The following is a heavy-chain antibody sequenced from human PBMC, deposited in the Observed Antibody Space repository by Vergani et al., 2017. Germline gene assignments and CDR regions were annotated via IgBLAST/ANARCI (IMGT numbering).Heavy chain of an antibody. J-gene: IGHJ4*02. CDR1: GFTFSACP. V-gene: IGHV3-23*04. Sequence: VKLEESGGGVVQPGGSVRLSCAASGFTFSACPMTWVRQAPGKGLEWVSAISARYPSTYYADSVKGRFTISRDNSKNMLYLQMNSLRAEDTAVYYCAGLSYDTTPYLQGGYDCWGQGTLVSVSS. CDR3: AGLSYDTTPYLQGGYDC. CDR2: ISARYPST. D-gene: IGHD3-22*01.